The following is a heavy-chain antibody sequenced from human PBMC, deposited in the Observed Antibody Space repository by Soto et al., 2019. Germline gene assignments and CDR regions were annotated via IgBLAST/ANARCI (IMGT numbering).Heavy chain of an antibody. CDR1: GFIFSGYA. CDR3: AKENVLFAMDL. D-gene: IGHD3-3*01. CDR2: ISYDGSTE. J-gene: IGHJ6*02. Sequence: QVQLVESGGGVVQPGRSLRLSCAASGFIFSGYAMHWVRRAPGKGLDWVAVISYDGSTEYYAESVRGRFTISRDNSKNTLYLQMNGLRPEDAAVYYCAKENVLFAMDLWGQGATVTVSS. V-gene: IGHV3-30-3*01.